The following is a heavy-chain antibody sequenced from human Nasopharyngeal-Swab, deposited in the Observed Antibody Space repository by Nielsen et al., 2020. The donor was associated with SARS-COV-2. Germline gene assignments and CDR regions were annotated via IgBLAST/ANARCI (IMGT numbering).Heavy chain of an antibody. CDR3: ARHGGDYYDFWSGLLGFYGMDV. J-gene: IGHJ6*02. Sequence: GESLKISCKGSGYSFTSYWIGWVRQMPGKGLEWIGIIYPGDSDTRYSPSFQGQVTISADKSISTAYLQWSSLKASDTAMYYCARHGGDYYDFWSGLLGFYGMDVWGQGTTVTVSS. V-gene: IGHV5-51*01. CDR1: GYSFTSYW. CDR2: IYPGDSDT. D-gene: IGHD3-3*01.